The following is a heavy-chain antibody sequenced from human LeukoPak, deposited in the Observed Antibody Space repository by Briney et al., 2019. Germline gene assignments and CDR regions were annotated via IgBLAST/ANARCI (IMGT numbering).Heavy chain of an antibody. CDR2: IYYSGST. CDR3: ARGPVYGSGSFYDY. CDR1: GGSISSYY. Sequence: SETLSLACTVSGGSISSYYWSWIRQPPGKGLEWIGYIYYSGSTNYNPSLKSRVTISVDTSKNQFSLKLSSVTAADTAMYYCARGPVYGSGSFYDYWGQGTLVTVSS. V-gene: IGHV4-59*01. J-gene: IGHJ4*02. D-gene: IGHD3-10*01.